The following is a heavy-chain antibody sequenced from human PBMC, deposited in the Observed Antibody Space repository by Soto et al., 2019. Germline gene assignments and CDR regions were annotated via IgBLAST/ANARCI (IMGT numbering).Heavy chain of an antibody. CDR2: ISSNGGTT. CDR3: VRRVSGNYDY. V-gene: IGHV3-64*01. D-gene: IGHD1-7*01. CDR1: GFTVSSYD. J-gene: IGHJ4*02. Sequence: EVQLAEFVGDMVQPGRSLRLSCVASGFTVSSYDMHWVRQAPGKGLEYVSSISSNGGTTYYGNSVKGRFTISRDNSKNTLYLQMGSLRAEDMAVYYCVRRVSGNYDYWGQGTLVTVSS.